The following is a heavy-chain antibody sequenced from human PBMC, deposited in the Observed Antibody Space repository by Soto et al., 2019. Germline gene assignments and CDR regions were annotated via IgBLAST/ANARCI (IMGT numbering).Heavy chain of an antibody. CDR2: ISPMFGAA. Sequence: QVQLVQSGAEMKKPGSSVKVSCQSSGGTFNTYAMNWVRQAPGQGPEWMGDISPMFGAANYAPKFQGRVNITADESTGTSYMQLSSLTSEDTALYFCAREVQVHNPAFVYWGQGTLVTVSS. J-gene: IGHJ4*02. D-gene: IGHD1-1*01. CDR3: AREVQVHNPAFVY. CDR1: GGTFNTYA. V-gene: IGHV1-69*19.